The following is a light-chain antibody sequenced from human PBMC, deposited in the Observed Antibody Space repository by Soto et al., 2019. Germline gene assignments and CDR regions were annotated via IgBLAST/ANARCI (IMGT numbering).Light chain of an antibody. CDR2: GAS. CDR3: QQYAISPLT. Sequence: EIVLTQSPGSVSLSPGERATLSCRASETVKKNSLAWYQQKPGQAPRLLIYGASRRATGIPDSFSGSGSETDFILTISILEPDNSAVYYCQQYAISPLTFGGGTKVEI. J-gene: IGKJ4*01. V-gene: IGKV3-20*01. CDR1: ETVKKNS.